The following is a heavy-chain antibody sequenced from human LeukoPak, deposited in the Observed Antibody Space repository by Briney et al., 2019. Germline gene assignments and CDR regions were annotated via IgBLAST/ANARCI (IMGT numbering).Heavy chain of an antibody. Sequence: PGRSLRLSCAASGFTFSSYGMHWVRQAPGKGLEWVAVISYDRSNKYYADSVKGRFTISRDNSKNTLYLQMNSLRAEDTAVYYCAKDDDIGYCTNGVCFAFDYWGQGTLVTVSS. D-gene: IGHD2-8*01. V-gene: IGHV3-30*18. CDR3: AKDDDIGYCTNGVCFAFDY. CDR1: GFTFSSYG. J-gene: IGHJ4*02. CDR2: ISYDRSNK.